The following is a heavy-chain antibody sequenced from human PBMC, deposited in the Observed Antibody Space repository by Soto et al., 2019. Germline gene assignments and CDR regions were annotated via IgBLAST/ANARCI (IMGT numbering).Heavy chain of an antibody. V-gene: IGHV1-2*02. D-gene: IGHD1-26*01. CDR3: ARDSLGAPKGFDP. Sequence: ASVKVSCKASGYSFTDYYMHWVRQAPGQGPEWLGWINPKSGGTNYAQKFQGRVTMTRDTSITTAYMEMTRLKSDDTAVYYCARDSLGAPKGFDPWGQGTLVTVSS. CDR2: INPKSGGT. CDR1: GYSFTDYY. J-gene: IGHJ5*02.